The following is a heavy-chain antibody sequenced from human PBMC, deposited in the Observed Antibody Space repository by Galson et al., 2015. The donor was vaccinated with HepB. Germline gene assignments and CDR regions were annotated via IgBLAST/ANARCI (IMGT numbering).Heavy chain of an antibody. CDR2: MNPNSGNT. CDR3: ARGTTSTIFGVVTPNWWFDP. D-gene: IGHD3-3*01. Sequence: SCKASGYTFTSYDINWVRQATGQGLEWMGWMNPNSGNTGYAQKFQGRVTMTRNTSISTAYMELSSLRSEDTAVYYCARGTTSTIFGVVTPNWWFDPWGQGTLVTVSS. J-gene: IGHJ5*02. V-gene: IGHV1-8*01. CDR1: GYTFTSYD.